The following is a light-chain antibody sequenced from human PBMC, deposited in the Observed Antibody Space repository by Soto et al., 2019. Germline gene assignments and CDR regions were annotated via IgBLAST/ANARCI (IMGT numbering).Light chain of an antibody. Sequence: EIVLTQSPATLSLSPGERATLSCRASQSVSSYFAWYQQKPGQAPRLLIYDASNRATGIPARFSCSGSGTDFTLAISSLEPEDIAVYYCQQRSNWPLTFCQGTRVEIK. CDR2: DAS. CDR1: QSVSSY. V-gene: IGKV3-11*01. CDR3: QQRSNWPLT. J-gene: IGKJ1*01.